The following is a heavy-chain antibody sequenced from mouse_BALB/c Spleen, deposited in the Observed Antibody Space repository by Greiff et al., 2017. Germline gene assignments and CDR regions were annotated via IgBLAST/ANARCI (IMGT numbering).Heavy chain of an antibody. D-gene: IGHD1-3*01. J-gene: IGHJ4*01. CDR2: INPSTGYT. CDR3: ARRGSGNPYAMDY. Sequence: QVHAKQSGAELAKPGASVKMSCKASGYTFTSYWMHWVKQRPGQGLEWIGYINPSTGYTEYNQKFKDKATLNVDKSSNTAYMQLSSLTSEDSAVYFCARRGSGNPYAMDYWGQGTSVTVSS. V-gene: IGHV1-7*01. CDR1: GYTFTSYW.